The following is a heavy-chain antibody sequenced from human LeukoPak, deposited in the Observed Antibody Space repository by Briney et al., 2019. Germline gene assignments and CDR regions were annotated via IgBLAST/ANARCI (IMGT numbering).Heavy chain of an antibody. V-gene: IGHV1-2*02. CDR1: GYTFTGYY. Sequence: ASVKVSCKASGYTFTGYYMHWVRQAPGQGLEWMGWINPNSGGTNYAQKFQGRVTMTRDTSISTAYMELSRLRSDDTAVYYCARVRVTYYYGSGSRDFDYWGQGTLVTVSS. CDR2: INPNSGGT. D-gene: IGHD3-10*01. CDR3: ARVRVTYYYGSGSRDFDY. J-gene: IGHJ4*02.